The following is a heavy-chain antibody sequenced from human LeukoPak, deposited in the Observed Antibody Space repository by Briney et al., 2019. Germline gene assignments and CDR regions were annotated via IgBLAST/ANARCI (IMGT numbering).Heavy chain of an antibody. Sequence: GGSLRLSCAASGFTFSSYAMSWVRQAPGKGLEWVSAISGSGGSTYYADSVKGRFTISRDNSKNTLYLQMNSLRAEDTAVYYCAKELFSPNHGSGSFDPLGQGTLVTGSS. CDR1: GFTFSSYA. D-gene: IGHD3-10*01. J-gene: IGHJ5*02. CDR2: ISGSGGST. CDR3: AKELFSPNHGSGSFDP. V-gene: IGHV3-23*01.